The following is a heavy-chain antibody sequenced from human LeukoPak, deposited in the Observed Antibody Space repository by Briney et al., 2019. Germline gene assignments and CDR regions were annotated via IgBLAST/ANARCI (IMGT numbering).Heavy chain of an antibody. CDR2: IKQDGSEK. D-gene: IGHD3-3*01. J-gene: IGHJ4*02. Sequence: PGGSLRLSCAASGLTFSSYWMSWVRQAPGKGLEWVANIKQDGSEKYYVDSVKGRFTISRDNAKNSLYLQMNSLRAGDTAVYYCARNDFWSGYLDYWGQGTLVTVSS. V-gene: IGHV3-7*01. CDR3: ARNDFWSGYLDY. CDR1: GLTFSSYW.